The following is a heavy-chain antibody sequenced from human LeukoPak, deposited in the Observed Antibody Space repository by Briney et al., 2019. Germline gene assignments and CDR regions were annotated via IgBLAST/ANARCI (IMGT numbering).Heavy chain of an antibody. J-gene: IGHJ4*02. CDR3: ARVRSPVYDILTGKYYFDY. V-gene: IGHV1-18*01. D-gene: IGHD3-9*01. Sequence: GASVKVSCKASGYTFTSYGISWVRQAPGQGLEWMGWISAYNGNTNYAQKFQGRVTMTRDMSTSTVYMELSSLRSEDTAVYYCARVRSPVYDILTGKYYFDYWGQGTLVTVSS. CDR1: GYTFTSYG. CDR2: ISAYNGNT.